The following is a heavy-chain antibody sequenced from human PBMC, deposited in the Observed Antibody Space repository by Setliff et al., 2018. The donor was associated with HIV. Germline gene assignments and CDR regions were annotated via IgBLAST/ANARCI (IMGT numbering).Heavy chain of an antibody. Sequence: SLRLSCAASGFTFSAYAMTWVRQAPGKGLEWVSGISGSDGSTYYADSVKGRFTISRDNSKNTLFLQMNSLRAEDTAIYYCAKTAYKHQNYYASSGYLDFWGQGTLVTVSS. CDR1: GFTFSAYA. V-gene: IGHV3-23*01. CDR2: ISGSDGST. J-gene: IGHJ4*02. CDR3: AKTAYKHQNYYASSGYLDF. D-gene: IGHD3-22*01.